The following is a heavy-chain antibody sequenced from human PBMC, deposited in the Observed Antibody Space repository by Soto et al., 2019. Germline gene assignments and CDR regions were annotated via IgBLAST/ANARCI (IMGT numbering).Heavy chain of an antibody. CDR2: SSNSGTFS. CDR3: ARSGDNYNRLDY. V-gene: IGHV3-11*06. D-gene: IGHD1-1*01. J-gene: IGHJ4*02. Sequence: GGSLRLSCEGSGFTFSDYYISWIRQAPGKGLEWISYSSNSGTFSRYADSVKGRFSISRDNTKNLLYLQMNSLRAEDTAVYYCARSGDNYNRLDYWGQGT. CDR1: GFTFSDYY.